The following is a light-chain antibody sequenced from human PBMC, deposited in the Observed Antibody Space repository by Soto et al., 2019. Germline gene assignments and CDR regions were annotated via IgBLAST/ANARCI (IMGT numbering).Light chain of an antibody. V-gene: IGKV3-15*01. CDR1: QSVRNN. J-gene: IGKJ4*01. Sequence: EIVMTQSPASLSVSPGERATLSCRASQSVRNNLAWYQHKPGQAPRLLIYGASTRATDIPARCRGSGSGTEFTLTISGLQSEDFAVYYCQQYNKWPPLTFGGGTKVEIK. CDR2: GAS. CDR3: QQYNKWPPLT.